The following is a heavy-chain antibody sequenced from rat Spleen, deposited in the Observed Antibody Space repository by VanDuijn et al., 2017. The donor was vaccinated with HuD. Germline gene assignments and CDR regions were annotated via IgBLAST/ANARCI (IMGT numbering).Heavy chain of an antibody. CDR3: ARGGFFRF. Sequence: EVQLVESGGGLVQPGRSMKLSCAASGLSFSNYDMAWVRQAPTKGLEWVAIISYDGSSIYYRDSVKGRFTISRDNAKSTLFLQMDSLRSEDTATYYCARGGFFRFWGQGVMVTVSS. D-gene: IGHD1-6*01. CDR1: GLSFSNYD. CDR2: ISYDGSSI. V-gene: IGHV5-29*01. J-gene: IGHJ2*01.